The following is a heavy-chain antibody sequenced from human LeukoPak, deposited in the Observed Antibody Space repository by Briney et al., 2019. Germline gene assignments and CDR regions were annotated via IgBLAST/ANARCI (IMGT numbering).Heavy chain of an antibody. CDR1: GGSISSSSYY. Sequence: SETLSLTCTVSGGSISSSSYYWGWIRQPPGKGLEWIGEINHSGSTNYNPSLKSRVTISVDTSKNQFSLKLSSVTAADTAVYYCARYDYYYGMDVWGQGTTVTVSS. J-gene: IGHJ6*02. CDR3: ARYDYYYGMDV. CDR2: INHSGST. V-gene: IGHV4-39*07.